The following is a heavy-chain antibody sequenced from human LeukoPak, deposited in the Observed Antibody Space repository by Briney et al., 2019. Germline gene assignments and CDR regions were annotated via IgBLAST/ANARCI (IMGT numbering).Heavy chain of an antibody. CDR2: IYSGGST. J-gene: IGHJ4*02. Sequence: GGSLRLSCAASGFTVSSNYMSWVRQAPGKGLEWVSVIYSGGSTYYADSVKGRFTISRDNSKNTLYLQMNSPRAEDTAVYYCARVGGIAAADNFDYWGQGTLVTVSS. CDR1: GFTVSSNY. CDR3: ARVGGIAAADNFDY. D-gene: IGHD6-13*01. V-gene: IGHV3-66*01.